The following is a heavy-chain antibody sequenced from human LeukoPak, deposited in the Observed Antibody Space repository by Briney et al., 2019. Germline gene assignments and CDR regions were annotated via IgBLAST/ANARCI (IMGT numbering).Heavy chain of an antibody. CDR1: GGSISGYY. J-gene: IGHJ3*02. CDR2: IYTSGST. V-gene: IGHV4-4*07. CDR3: ARDRRRDLVHAFDI. D-gene: IGHD2-2*01. Sequence: SETLSLTCTVSGGSISGYYWSWIRQPAGKGLGWIGRIYTSGSTNYNPSLKSRVTMSVDTSKNQFSLRLSSVTAADTAVYYCARDRRRDLVHAFDIWGQGTMVTVSS.